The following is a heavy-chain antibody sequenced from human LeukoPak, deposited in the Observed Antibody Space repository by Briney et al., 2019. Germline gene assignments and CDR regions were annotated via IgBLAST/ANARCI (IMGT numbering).Heavy chain of an antibody. V-gene: IGHV3-23*01. D-gene: IGHD3-3*01. CDR1: GFTFSSYA. Sequence: PGGSLRLSCAASGFTFSSYAMSWVRQAPGKGLEGVSTISGGGNSTYYADSVKGRFTISRDNSKNTVYLQMNSLRAEDTAVYYCVKNFWSDKYYYYYMDVWGKGTTVTVSS. J-gene: IGHJ6*03. CDR2: ISGGGNST. CDR3: VKNFWSDKYYYYYMDV.